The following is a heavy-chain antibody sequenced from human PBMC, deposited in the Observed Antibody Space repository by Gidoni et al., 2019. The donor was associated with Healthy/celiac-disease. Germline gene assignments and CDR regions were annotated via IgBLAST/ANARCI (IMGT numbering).Heavy chain of an antibody. D-gene: IGHD6-6*01. CDR1: GGTFSSYA. CDR3: ARGPSSSSLGY. Sequence: QVPLVQSGAAVKKPGSSVTVSCKASGGTFSSYAISWVRQAHGQGLEWMGGIIPIFGTANYAQKCQGRVTITADKSTSTAYMELSSLRSEDTAVYYCARGPSSSSLGYWGQGTLVTVSS. V-gene: IGHV1-69*06. CDR2: IIPIFGTA. J-gene: IGHJ4*02.